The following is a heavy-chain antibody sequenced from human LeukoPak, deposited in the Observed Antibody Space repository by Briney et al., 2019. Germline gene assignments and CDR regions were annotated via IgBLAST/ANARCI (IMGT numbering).Heavy chain of an antibody. CDR3: ARDSGNDFGAN. CDR2: IIPIFGTT. V-gene: IGHV1-69*13. D-gene: IGHD4-17*01. Sequence: ASVKVSCKSSRGTFSSYAISWVRQAPGQGLEWMGGIIPIFGTTTYAQKFQGRVTISADESTSTVYMELSSLRSEDTAVYYCARDSGNDFGANWGQGTLVTVSS. CDR1: RGTFSSYA. J-gene: IGHJ4*02.